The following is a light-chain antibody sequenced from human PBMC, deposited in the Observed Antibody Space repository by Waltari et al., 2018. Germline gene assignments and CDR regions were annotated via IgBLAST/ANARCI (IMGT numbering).Light chain of an antibody. Sequence: QSALTQPASVSGSPGQSITISCTGTSSDVGGYDYVSWYQQHPGKAPKLLIYDVTKRPSGVSNRFSGSKPANTASLTISGLQAEDEADYYCFSYRRSSTWVFGEGTKLTVL. CDR3: FSYRRSSTWV. CDR1: SSDVGGYDY. CDR2: DVT. V-gene: IGLV2-14*03. J-gene: IGLJ3*02.